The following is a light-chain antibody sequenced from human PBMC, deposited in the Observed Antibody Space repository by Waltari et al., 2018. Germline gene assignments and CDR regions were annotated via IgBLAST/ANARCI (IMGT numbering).Light chain of an antibody. V-gene: IGLV4-69*01. CDR1: SGPSRTV. CDR2: VNSDGSH. CDR3: QTGGHGTWV. J-gene: IGLJ3*02. Sequence: QLVLTQSPSASASLGASLKLTCTLSSGPSRTVLAWLPEQPGKGPRYLMKVNSDGSHSKGDEIPDRFSGSSSGAERYLTISSLQSEDEADYYCQTGGHGTWVFGGGTKLTVL.